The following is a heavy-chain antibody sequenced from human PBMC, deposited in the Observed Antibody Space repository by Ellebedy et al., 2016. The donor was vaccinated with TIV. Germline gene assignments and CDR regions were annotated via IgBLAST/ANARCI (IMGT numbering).Heavy chain of an antibody. Sequence: PGGSLRLSCAASGFTFSSSWMHRVRQAPGKGPVWLSRINSDGSSTSYADSVKGRFTVSRDNAKNTLYLQMDSLRAEDTAVYYCASPGGVIAAYFDYWGQGTLVTVSS. CDR3: ASPGGVIAAYFDY. CDR2: INSDGSST. CDR1: GFTFSSSW. J-gene: IGHJ4*02. V-gene: IGHV3-74*01. D-gene: IGHD6-13*01.